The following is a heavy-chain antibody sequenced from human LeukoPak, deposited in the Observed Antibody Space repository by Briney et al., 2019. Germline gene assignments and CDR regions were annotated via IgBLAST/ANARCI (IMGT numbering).Heavy chain of an antibody. D-gene: IGHD3-9*01. CDR1: VFTLSNAW. CDR2: IKRKTDGGTT. J-gene: IGHJ3*02. V-gene: IGHV3-15*01. Sequence: GGSLRLSCAASVFTLSNAWMSWVRQATGKGLEWVGRIKRKTDGGTTDYAAAVKGRFTISRDDSKNTPYLQMNSLKTEDTAVYYCATYDILTGFDAFDIWGQGTMVTVSS. CDR3: ATYDILTGFDAFDI.